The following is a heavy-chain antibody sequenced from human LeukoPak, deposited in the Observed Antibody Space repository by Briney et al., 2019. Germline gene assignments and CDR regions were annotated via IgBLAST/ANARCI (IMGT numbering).Heavy chain of an antibody. J-gene: IGHJ3*02. Sequence: ASVKVSCKASGYTFTSYDINWMRQATGQGLEWMGWMNPNSGNTGYAQKFQGRVTITRNTSISTAYMELSSLRSEDTAVYYCARKTDIVLMATLSYAFDIWGQGTMVTVSS. CDR3: ARKTDIVLMATLSYAFDI. D-gene: IGHD2-8*01. CDR2: MNPNSGNT. V-gene: IGHV1-8*01. CDR1: GYTFTSYD.